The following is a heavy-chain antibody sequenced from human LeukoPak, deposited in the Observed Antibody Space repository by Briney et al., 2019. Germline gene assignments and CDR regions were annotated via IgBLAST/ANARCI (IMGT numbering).Heavy chain of an antibody. V-gene: IGHV3-23*01. CDR1: GFRFDTYA. CDR3: AKGVALNMAHWGYFDS. J-gene: IGHJ4*02. Sequence: GGSLRLSCAASGFRFDTYAMSWVRQAPGKGLEWVSTITGSGGATYYVDSAKGRSTISRDNSKNTLYLQMNSLRAEDTAVYYCAKGVALNMAHWGYFDSWGQGTLVTVSS. D-gene: IGHD3-16*01. CDR2: ITGSGGAT.